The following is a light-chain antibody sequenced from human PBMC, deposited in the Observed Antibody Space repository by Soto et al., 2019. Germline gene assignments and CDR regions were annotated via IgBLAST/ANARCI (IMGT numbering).Light chain of an antibody. CDR3: SSYAGSSIFVV. Sequence: QSALTQPASVSGSPGQSITISCTGTSSDVGSYNLVSWYQHLSGKAPKLMIFEVTKRPSGVSTRFSGSKSGNTASLTISGLQAEDEADYYCSSYAGSSIFVVFGGGTKVTVL. CDR1: SSDVGSYNL. J-gene: IGLJ2*01. CDR2: EVT. V-gene: IGLV2-23*02.